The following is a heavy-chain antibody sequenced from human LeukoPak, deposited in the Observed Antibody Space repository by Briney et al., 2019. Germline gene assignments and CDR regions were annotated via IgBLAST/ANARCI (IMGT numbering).Heavy chain of an antibody. J-gene: IGHJ6*03. CDR3: ARGGYYYMDV. V-gene: IGHV4-39*07. CDR1: GGSIDSRSYY. Sequence: SETLSLTCTVSGGSIDSRSYYRGWIRQPPGKGLEWIGSIYSSGSTYYNPSLKSRVTISVDTSKNQFSLKLSSVTSADTAVYYCARGGYYYMDVWGKGTTVTVSS. CDR2: IYSSGST.